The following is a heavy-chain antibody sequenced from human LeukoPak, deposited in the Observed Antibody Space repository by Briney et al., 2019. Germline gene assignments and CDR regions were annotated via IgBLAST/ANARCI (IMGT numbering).Heavy chain of an antibody. CDR1: GFTFSSYA. J-gene: IGHJ6*03. CDR2: ISYDGSNK. CDR3: ARDGGGYKYYYYYMDV. V-gene: IGHV3-30*04. Sequence: GGSLRLSCAASGFTFSSYAMHWVRQAPGKGLEWVAVISYDGSNKYYADSVKGRFTISRDNSKNTLYPQMNSLRAEDTAVYYCARDGGGYKYYYYYMDVWGKGTTVTVSS. D-gene: IGHD5-24*01.